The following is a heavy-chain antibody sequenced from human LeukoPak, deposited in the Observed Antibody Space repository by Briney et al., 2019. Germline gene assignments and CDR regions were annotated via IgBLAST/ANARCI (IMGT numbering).Heavy chain of an antibody. Sequence: SVKVSCKASGGTFSSYAISWVRQAPGQGREWMGGIIPIFGTANYAQKFQGRVTITTDESTSTAYMELSSLRSEDTAVYYCARGEAYQLLYYYYYTDVWGKGTTVTVSS. V-gene: IGHV1-69*05. CDR3: ARGEAYQLLYYYYYTDV. CDR2: IIPIFGTA. J-gene: IGHJ6*03. CDR1: GGTFSSYA. D-gene: IGHD2-2*01.